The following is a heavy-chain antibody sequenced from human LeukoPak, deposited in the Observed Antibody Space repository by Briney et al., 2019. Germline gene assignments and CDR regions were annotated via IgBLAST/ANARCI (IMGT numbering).Heavy chain of an antibody. D-gene: IGHD5-18*01. V-gene: IGHV4-39*01. CDR3: ARQDDRNVDTVMAFGY. CDR2: IYYSGST. CDR1: GDSISSYY. Sequence: SETLSLTCTVSGDSISSYYWGWIRQPPGKGLEWIGSIYYSGSTYYNPSLKSRVTITVDTSKNQFSLKLSSVTAADTAVYYCARQDDRNVDTVMAFGYWGQGTLVTVSS. J-gene: IGHJ4*02.